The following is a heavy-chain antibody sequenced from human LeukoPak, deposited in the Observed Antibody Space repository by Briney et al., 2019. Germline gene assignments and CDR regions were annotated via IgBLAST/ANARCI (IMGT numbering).Heavy chain of an antibody. CDR1: GFTFSSYG. J-gene: IGHJ6*02. CDR3: AREDYYGSGSYYPYYYGMDV. V-gene: IGHV3-30*03. CDR2: ISYDGSNK. D-gene: IGHD3-10*01. Sequence: GRSLRLSCAASGFTFSSYGMHWVRQAPGKGLEWVAVISYDGSNKYYADSVKGRFTISRDNSKNTLYLQMNSLRAEDTAVYYCAREDYYGSGSYYPYYYGMDVWGQGTTVTVSS.